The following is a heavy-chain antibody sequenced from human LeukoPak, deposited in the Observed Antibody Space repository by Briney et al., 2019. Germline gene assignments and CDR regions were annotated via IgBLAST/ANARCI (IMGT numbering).Heavy chain of an antibody. CDR2: ISGSGGST. CDR1: GFTFSSYA. V-gene: IGHV3-23*01. CDR3: AKDFGSWRSYYYDSSGYSPFDY. Sequence: PGGSLRLSCAASGFTFSSYAMSWVRQAPGKGLEWVSAISGSGGSTYYADSVKGRFTISRDNSKNTLYLQMNSLRAEDTAVYYCAKDFGSWRSYYYDSSGYSPFDYWGQGTLVTVSS. D-gene: IGHD3-22*01. J-gene: IGHJ4*02.